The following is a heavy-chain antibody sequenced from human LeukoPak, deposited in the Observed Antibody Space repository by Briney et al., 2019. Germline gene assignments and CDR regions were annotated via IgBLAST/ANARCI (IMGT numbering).Heavy chain of an antibody. CDR3: ARAPTSSGYFNDAFDI. J-gene: IGHJ3*02. D-gene: IGHD3-22*01. Sequence: ASVKVSCKASGGTFSSYAISWVRQAPGQGLEWMGIINPSGGSTSYAQKFQGRVTMTRDTSTSTVYMELSSLRSEDTAVYYCARAPTSSGYFNDAFDIWGQGTMVTVSS. CDR2: INPSGGST. V-gene: IGHV1-46*01. CDR1: GGTFSSYA.